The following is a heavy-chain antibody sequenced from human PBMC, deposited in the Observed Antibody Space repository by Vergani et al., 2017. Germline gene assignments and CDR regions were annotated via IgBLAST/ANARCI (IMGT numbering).Heavy chain of an antibody. Sequence: QVQLQQWGAGLLKPSETLSLTCAVYGGSFSGYYWSWIRQPPGKGLEWIGEINHSGSTNYNPSLKSRVTISVDTSKNQFSLKLSSVTAADTAVYYCARAIAASRHDPFDIWGQGTMVTVSS. CDR2: INHSGST. CDR3: ARAIAASRHDPFDI. V-gene: IGHV4-34*01. CDR1: GGSFSGYY. J-gene: IGHJ3*02. D-gene: IGHD6-6*01.